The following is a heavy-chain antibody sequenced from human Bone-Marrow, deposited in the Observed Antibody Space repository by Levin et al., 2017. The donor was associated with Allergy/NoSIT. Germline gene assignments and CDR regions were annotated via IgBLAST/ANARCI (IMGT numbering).Heavy chain of an antibody. Sequence: GASVKVSCAASGFTFSSYSMNWVRQAPGKGLEWVSYISSSSSTIYYADSVKGRFTISRDNAKNSLYLQMNSLRAEDTAVYYCARVVPGGNFYFDYWGQGTLVTVSS. V-gene: IGHV3-48*04. CDR2: ISSSSSTI. D-gene: IGHD4-23*01. J-gene: IGHJ4*02. CDR1: GFTFSSYS. CDR3: ARVVPGGNFYFDY.